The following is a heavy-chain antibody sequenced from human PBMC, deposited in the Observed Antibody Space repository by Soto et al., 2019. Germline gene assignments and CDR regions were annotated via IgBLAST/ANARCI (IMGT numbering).Heavy chain of an antibody. J-gene: IGHJ4*02. Sequence: GGSLRLSCAASGFPFSSYWMHWVRPAPGKGLVWVSRINSDGSSTSYADSVKGRFTISRDNAKNTLYLQMNSLRAEDTAVYYCAIRASYYDSSGYFDYWGQGTLVTVSS. CDR1: GFPFSSYW. D-gene: IGHD3-22*01. CDR2: INSDGSST. V-gene: IGHV3-74*01. CDR3: AIRASYYDSSGYFDY.